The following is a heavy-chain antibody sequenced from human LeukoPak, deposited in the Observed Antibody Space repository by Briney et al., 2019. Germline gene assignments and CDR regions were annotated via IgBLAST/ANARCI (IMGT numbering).Heavy chain of an antibody. CDR1: RFTFSDYY. J-gene: IGHJ4*02. CDR3: ARDGRLDY. Sequence: GGSLRLSCVASRFTFSDYYMSWIRQAPGKGLERISYIGTTDTHTYYADSVKGRFTISRDNAKNSLYLQMNSLTADDTAIYYCARDGRLDYWGQGTLVTVSS. V-gene: IGHV3-11*01. CDR2: IGTTDTHT.